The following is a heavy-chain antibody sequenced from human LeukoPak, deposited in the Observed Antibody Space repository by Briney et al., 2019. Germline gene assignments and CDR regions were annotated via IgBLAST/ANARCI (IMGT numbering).Heavy chain of an antibody. D-gene: IGHD6-6*01. CDR3: ARDRGISGRPNAFDI. CDR1: GYTFTSYY. CDR2: ISPHTGGT. J-gene: IGHJ3*02. V-gene: IGHV1-2*02. Sequence: ASVKVSCKSSGYTFTSYYIHWVRQAPAQGLEWMGWISPHTGGTNFAQKFQGRVTMTRDTSISTAYMELNSLRADDTAAYYCARDRGISGRPNAFDIWGQGTMVAVSS.